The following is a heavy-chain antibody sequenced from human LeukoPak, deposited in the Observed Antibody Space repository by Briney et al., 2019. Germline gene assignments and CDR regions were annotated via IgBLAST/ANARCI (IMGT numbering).Heavy chain of an antibody. V-gene: IGHV3-21*01. CDR3: RAGFSGSSPFDY. CDR2: ISSSSYYI. CDR1: VFIFSTYT. D-gene: IGHD1-26*01. J-gene: IGHJ4*02. Sequence: GGSLRLSCTSSVFIFSTYTMIWASQAPGKGLEWVSSISSSSYYIYYADSVKGRFTISRDNAKNSLFLQMNSLRAEDTAVYYWRAGFSGSSPFDYCGQGTLVTVSS.